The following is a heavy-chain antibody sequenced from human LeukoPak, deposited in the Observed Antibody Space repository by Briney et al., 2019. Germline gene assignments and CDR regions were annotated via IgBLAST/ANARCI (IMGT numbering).Heavy chain of an antibody. J-gene: IGHJ3*02. D-gene: IGHD1-26*01. V-gene: IGHV4-59*01. CDR1: GGSISRYY. CDR3: ARDVRGSYKIGAFDI. CDR2: IYYSGST. Sequence: SETLSLTCTVSGGSISRYYWSWIRQSPGKGLEWIGHIYYSGSTSHNPSLKSRVTISVDTSKNQFSLKLSSVTAADTAVYYCARDVRGSYKIGAFDIWGQGTMVTVSS.